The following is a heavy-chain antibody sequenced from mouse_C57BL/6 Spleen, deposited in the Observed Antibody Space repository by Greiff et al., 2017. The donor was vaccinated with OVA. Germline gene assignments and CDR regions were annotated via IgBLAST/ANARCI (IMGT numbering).Heavy chain of an antibody. D-gene: IGHD1-1*02. J-gene: IGHJ4*01. V-gene: IGHV1-53*01. CDR1: GYTFTSYW. CDR2: INPSNGGT. CDR3: ARRGVAGAMDY. Sequence: QVHVKQPGTELVKPGASVKLSCKASGYTFTSYWMHWVKPRPGQGLEWIGNINPSNGGTNYNEQFKSKATLTVDKYSSTAYMQLSSLTSEDSAVYYCARRGVAGAMDYWGQGTSVTVSS.